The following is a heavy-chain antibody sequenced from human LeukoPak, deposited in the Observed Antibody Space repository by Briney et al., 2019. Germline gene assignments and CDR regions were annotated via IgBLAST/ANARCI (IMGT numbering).Heavy chain of an antibody. Sequence: ASVKVSCKASGYTFTSYYIHWVRQAPGQGLEWMGWINPNSGGTNYAQKFQGRVTMTRDTSISTAYMELSRLRSDDTAVYYCARDNSVEDTAWWFDPWGQGTLVTASS. CDR2: INPNSGGT. CDR3: ARDNSVEDTAWWFDP. V-gene: IGHV1-2*02. J-gene: IGHJ5*02. CDR1: GYTFTSYY. D-gene: IGHD4-23*01.